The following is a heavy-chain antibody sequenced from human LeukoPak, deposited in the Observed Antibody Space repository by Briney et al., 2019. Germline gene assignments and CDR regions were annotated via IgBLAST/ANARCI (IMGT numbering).Heavy chain of an antibody. CDR2: IRYDGSNK. V-gene: IGHV3-30*02. Sequence: QPGGSLRLSCAASGFTFSSYGMHWVRQAPGKGLEWVAFIRYDGSNKYYADSVKGRFTISRDNSKNTLYLQMSSLRAEDTAVYYCARVDGSGSYYIGYYYYYMDVWGKGTTVTISS. D-gene: IGHD3-10*01. J-gene: IGHJ6*03. CDR1: GFTFSSYG. CDR3: ARVDGSGSYYIGYYYYYMDV.